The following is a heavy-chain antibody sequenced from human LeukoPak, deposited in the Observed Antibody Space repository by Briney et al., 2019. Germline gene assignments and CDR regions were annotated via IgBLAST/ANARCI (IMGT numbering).Heavy chain of an antibody. CDR2: IFPGDSDT. D-gene: IGHD2-15*01. CDR3: ASEYCSGGNCYFDY. CDR1: EYSFATYW. V-gene: IGHV5-51*01. Sequence: PGESLKISCKGSEYSFATYWIGWVRQMPGQGLEWMGIIFPGDSDTRYSPSLQGQVTISADKSISTAYLQWSSLKASDTAIYYCASEYCSGGNCYFDYWGQGTLVTVSS. J-gene: IGHJ4*02.